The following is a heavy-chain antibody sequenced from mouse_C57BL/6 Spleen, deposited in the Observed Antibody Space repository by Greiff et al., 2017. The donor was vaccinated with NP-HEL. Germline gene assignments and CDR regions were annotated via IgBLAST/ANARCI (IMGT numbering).Heavy chain of an antibody. V-gene: IGHV5-17*01. Sequence: EVKLVESGGGLVKPGGSLKLSCAASGFTFSDYGMHWVRQAPEKGLEWVAYISSGSSTIYYADTVKCRFTISRDNAKNTLFLQMTSLRSEDTAMYYCARPITTVVATGYFDYWGQGTTLTVSS. CDR3: ARPITTVVATGYFDY. CDR1: GFTFSDYG. CDR2: ISSGSSTI. J-gene: IGHJ2*01. D-gene: IGHD1-1*01.